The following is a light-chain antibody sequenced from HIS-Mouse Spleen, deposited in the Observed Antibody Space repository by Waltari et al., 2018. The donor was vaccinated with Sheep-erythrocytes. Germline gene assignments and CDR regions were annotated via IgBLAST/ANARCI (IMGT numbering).Light chain of an antibody. V-gene: IGLV1-47*01. CDR3: AAWDDSLSGPV. Sequence: QSVLTQPPSASGTPGQRVTISCSGSSSNIGSNYVYWYQQPPGTAPKLLIYRNNRRPSAVPDRFSGSKSGTSASLAISGLRSEDEADYYCAAWDDSLSGPVFGGGTKLTVL. CDR2: RNN. CDR1: SSNIGSNY. J-gene: IGLJ3*02.